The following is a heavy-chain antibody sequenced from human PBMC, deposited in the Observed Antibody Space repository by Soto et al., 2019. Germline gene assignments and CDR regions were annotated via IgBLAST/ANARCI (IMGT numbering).Heavy chain of an antibody. V-gene: IGHV3-23*01. J-gene: IGHJ4*02. CDR1: GFTFSSYA. CDR2: ISGSGGST. CDR3: AKTPPLWFGELLHTHFDY. D-gene: IGHD3-10*01. Sequence: GGSLRLSCAASGFTFSSYAMSWVRQAPGKGLEWVSAISGSGGSTYYADSVKGRFTISRDNSKNTLYLQMNSLRAEDTAVYYCAKTPPLWFGELLHTHFDYWGQGTLVTVSS.